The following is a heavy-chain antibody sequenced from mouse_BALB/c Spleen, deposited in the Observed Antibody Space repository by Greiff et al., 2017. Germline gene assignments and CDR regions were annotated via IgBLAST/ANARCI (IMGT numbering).Heavy chain of an antibody. Sequence: VQLKESGPGLVKPSQTVSLTCTVTGISITTGNYRWSWIRQFPGNKLEWIGYIYYSGTITYNPSLTSRTTITRDTSKNQFFLEMNSLTAEDTATYYCARDGGRHYFDYWGQGTTLTVSS. J-gene: IGHJ2*01. CDR1: GISITTGNYR. V-gene: IGHV3-5*02. D-gene: IGHD3-3*01. CDR2: IYYSGTI. CDR3: ARDGGRHYFDY.